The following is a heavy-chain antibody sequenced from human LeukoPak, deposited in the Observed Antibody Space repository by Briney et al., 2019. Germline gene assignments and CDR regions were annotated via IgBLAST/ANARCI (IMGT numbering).Heavy chain of an antibody. CDR1: GYSFTSYW. D-gene: IGHD6-19*01. J-gene: IGHJ4*02. Sequence: GESLKISCKGSGYSFTSYWIGWVRQMPGKGLEWMGIIYPGDSNSRYSPSFQGQVTISADKSISTAYLQWSSLKASDTAMYFCARLDSSGWFGGSYFDYWGQGALVTVSS. CDR3: ARLDSSGWFGGSYFDY. CDR2: IYPGDSNS. V-gene: IGHV5-51*01.